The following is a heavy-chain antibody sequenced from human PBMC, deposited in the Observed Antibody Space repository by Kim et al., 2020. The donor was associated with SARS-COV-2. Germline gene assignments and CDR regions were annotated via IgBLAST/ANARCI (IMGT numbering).Heavy chain of an antibody. CDR1: GFTFSSYW. V-gene: IGHV3-7*01. Sequence: GGSLRLSCAASGFTFSSYWMSWVRQAPGKGLEWVANIKQDGSEKYYVDSVKGRFTISRDNAKNSLYLQMNSLRAEDTAVYYCARGRDSSGWYVVVYFDYWGQGTLVTVSS. D-gene: IGHD6-19*01. CDR3: ARGRDSSGWYVVVYFDY. J-gene: IGHJ4*02. CDR2: IKQDGSEK.